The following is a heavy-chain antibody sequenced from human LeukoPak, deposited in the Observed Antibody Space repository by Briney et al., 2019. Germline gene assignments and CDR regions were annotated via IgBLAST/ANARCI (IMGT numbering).Heavy chain of an antibody. Sequence: GGSLRLSCAASGFTFSSYWMHWVRQAPGKGLVWVSRIKGDGSTATYADSVKGRFIISRDNAKNTVYLQMNSLRAEDTAVYYCARMGSGTYSDAFDIWGQGTMVTVSS. D-gene: IGHD1-26*01. V-gene: IGHV3-74*01. CDR2: IKGDGSTA. CDR1: GFTFSSYW. J-gene: IGHJ3*02. CDR3: ARMGSGTYSDAFDI.